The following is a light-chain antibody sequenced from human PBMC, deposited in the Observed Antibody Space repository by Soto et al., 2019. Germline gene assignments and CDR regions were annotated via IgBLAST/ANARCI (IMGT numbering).Light chain of an antibody. CDR1: QSVSSNY. V-gene: IGKV3-20*01. CDR2: AAS. J-gene: IGKJ4*01. CDR3: QQYGSSRLT. Sequence: EIVLTQSPGTLSLSPGERVTLSCRASQSVSSNYLAWYQQIPGQAPGLLIYAASSRATGTPDRFSGSGSGTDFTLTISRLEPEDSAVYYCQQYGSSRLTFGGGTSVEIK.